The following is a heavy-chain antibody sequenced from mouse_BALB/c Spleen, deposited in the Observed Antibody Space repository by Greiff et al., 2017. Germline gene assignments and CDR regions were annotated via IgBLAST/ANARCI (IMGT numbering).Heavy chain of an antibody. CDR3: ARRIPNWAYYAMDY. J-gene: IGHJ4*01. V-gene: IGHV1S81*02. CDR1: GYTFTSYW. CDR2: INPSNGRT. D-gene: IGHD4-1*02. Sequence: QVQLQQPGAELVKPGASVKLSCKASGYTFTSYWMHWVKQRPGQGLEWIGEINPSNGRTNYNEKFKSKATLTVDKSSSTAYMQLSSLTSEDSAVYYCARRIPNWAYYAMDYWGQGTSVTVSS.